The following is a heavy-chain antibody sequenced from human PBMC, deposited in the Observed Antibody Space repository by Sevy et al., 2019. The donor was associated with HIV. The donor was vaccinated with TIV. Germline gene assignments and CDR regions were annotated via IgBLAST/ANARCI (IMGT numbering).Heavy chain of an antibody. J-gene: IGHJ4*02. CDR2: ISYDGSNK. D-gene: IGHD5-12*01. V-gene: IGHV3-30*04. Sequence: GGSLRLSCAASGFTFSSYAMHWVRQAPGKGLEWVAVISYDGSNKYYADSVKGRFTISRDNSKNTLYLQMNSLRAEDTAVYYCARDGWLQLQGPFDYWGQRTLVTVSS. CDR1: GFTFSSYA. CDR3: ARDGWLQLQGPFDY.